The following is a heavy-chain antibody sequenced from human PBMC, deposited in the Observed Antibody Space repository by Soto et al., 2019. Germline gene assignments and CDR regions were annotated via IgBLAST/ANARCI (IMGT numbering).Heavy chain of an antibody. D-gene: IGHD3-22*01. CDR1: GFTFSLYA. V-gene: IGHV3-21*02. Sequence: EVQLVESGGGLVKPGGSLRLSCAASGFTFSLYAMIWVRQAPGKGLEWVSSVSSGSSYIYSADSLKGRFTISRDDAKNSLYLQMNSLRADDTAIYYCVRARATDSRPDSWGQGSLVTVSS. J-gene: IGHJ5*01. CDR3: VRARATDSRPDS. CDR2: VSSGSSYI.